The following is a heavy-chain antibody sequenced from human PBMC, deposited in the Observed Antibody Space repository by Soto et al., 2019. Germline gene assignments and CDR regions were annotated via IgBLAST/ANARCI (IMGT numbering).Heavy chain of an antibody. CDR2: ISGSGVST. V-gene: IGHV3-23*01. CDR3: AKEVGYSSGDDYFDY. D-gene: IGHD6-19*01. J-gene: IGHJ4*02. CDR1: GFTFSSYA. Sequence: EVQLLGSGGGLVQPGGSLRLSCAASGFTFSSYAMSWVRQAPGKGLEWVSGISGSGVSTHYADSVKGRFTISRDNSKNTLYLQMISLRAEDTAVYYCAKEVGYSSGDDYFDYWGQGTLVTVSS.